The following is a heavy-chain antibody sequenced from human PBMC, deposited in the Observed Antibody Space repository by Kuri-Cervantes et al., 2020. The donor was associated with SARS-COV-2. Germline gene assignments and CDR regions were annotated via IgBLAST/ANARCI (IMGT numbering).Heavy chain of an antibody. Sequence: SQTLSLTCAVYGGSFNGYYWSWIRQPPGKGLEWIGEINHSGSTDYNPSLKSRVTISVDTSKNQFSLKLSSVTAADTAVYYCARKVEMATISHWGQGTLVTVSS. CDR3: ARKVEMATISH. J-gene: IGHJ4*02. CDR2: INHSGST. V-gene: IGHV4-34*01. CDR1: GGSFNGYY. D-gene: IGHD5-24*01.